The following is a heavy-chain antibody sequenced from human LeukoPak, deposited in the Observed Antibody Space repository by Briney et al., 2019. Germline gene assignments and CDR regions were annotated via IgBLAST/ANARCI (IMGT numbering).Heavy chain of an antibody. CDR2: INGDGRNI. J-gene: IGHJ3*02. Sequence: GGSLRLSCVASGFTFSSYWMHWVRQDPRKGLVWVSRINGDGRNINYADSVRGRFTISRDNAKNTLYLQMNTLRVEDTAVYYCARVNSDDAFDIWGQGTMVTVSS. V-gene: IGHV3-74*01. CDR1: GFTFSSYW. D-gene: IGHD1/OR15-1a*01. CDR3: ARVNSDDAFDI.